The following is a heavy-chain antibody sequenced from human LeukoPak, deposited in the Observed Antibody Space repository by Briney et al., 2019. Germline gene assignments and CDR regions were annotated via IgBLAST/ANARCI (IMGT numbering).Heavy chain of an antibody. V-gene: IGHV1-69*05. D-gene: IGHD5-24*01. Sequence: SVKVSCKASGGTFSSYTISWVRQAPGQGLEWMGGIIPIFGTANYAQKFQGRVTITTDESTSTAYMELSSLRSEDTAVYYCAVSRDGYNYDFWGQGTLVTVSS. CDR1: GGTFSSYT. CDR3: AVSRDGYNYDF. J-gene: IGHJ4*02. CDR2: IIPIFGTA.